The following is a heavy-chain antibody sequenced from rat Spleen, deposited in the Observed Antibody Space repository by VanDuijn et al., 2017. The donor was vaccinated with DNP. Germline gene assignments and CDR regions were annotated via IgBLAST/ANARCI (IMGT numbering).Heavy chain of an antibody. Sequence: QVQLKESGPGLVQPSQTLSLTCNVSGFSLNSYNVHWVRQPPGKDLEWMGVIWNTGGTQYNSALKSRLSISKDTSKSQVFLKMNSLQSEDTAIYFCVREGSLMVVGCLDYWGRGVTVTVSS. CDR2: IWNTGGT. CDR1: GFSLNSYN. D-gene: IGHD1-12*02. CDR3: VREGSLMVVGCLDY. J-gene: IGHJ2*01. V-gene: IGHV2-41*01.